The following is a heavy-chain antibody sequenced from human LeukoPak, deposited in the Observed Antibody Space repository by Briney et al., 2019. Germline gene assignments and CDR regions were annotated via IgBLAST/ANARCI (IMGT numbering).Heavy chain of an antibody. J-gene: IGHJ5*02. D-gene: IGHD6-6*01. CDR3: AREFLASRRNWVDP. Sequence: SQTLSLTCSVSGDSISHGTYYWSWIRQPAGQGLEWIGRIYTTGVTNYNPSLKTRATISVDPSLNQFSLNLTSVTAADTAVYYCAREFLASRRNWVDPWGQGTLVTVSS. V-gene: IGHV4-61*02. CDR1: GDSISHGTYY. CDR2: IYTTGVT.